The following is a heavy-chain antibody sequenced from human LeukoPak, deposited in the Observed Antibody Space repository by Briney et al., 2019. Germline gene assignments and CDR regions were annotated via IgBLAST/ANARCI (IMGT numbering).Heavy chain of an antibody. Sequence: PGGSLRLSCAASGFTFANHAMNWVRQAPGKGLEWVSVISGSGESTIYADSVKGRFTISRDNAKNSLYLQMNSLRAEDTAVYYCARGRGFGTTYYYGSGSYYNLEPFDFWGQGTLVTVSS. D-gene: IGHD3-10*01. V-gene: IGHV3-23*01. CDR3: ARGRGFGTTYYYGSGSYYNLEPFDF. CDR1: GFTFANHA. CDR2: ISGSGEST. J-gene: IGHJ4*02.